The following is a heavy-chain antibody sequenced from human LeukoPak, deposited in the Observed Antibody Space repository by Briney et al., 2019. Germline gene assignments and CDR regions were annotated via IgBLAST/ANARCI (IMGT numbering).Heavy chain of an antibody. CDR3: ARGIQLWLRSSWFDP. V-gene: IGHV4-34*01. CDR1: GGSFSGYY. CDR2: INHSGST. D-gene: IGHD5-18*01. Sequence: PSETLSLTCAVYGGSFSGYYWSWIRQPPGKGLEWIGEINHSGSTNYNPSLKSRVTISVDTSKNQFSLKLSSVTAADTAVYYCARGIQLWLRSSWFDPWGQGTLVTVSS. J-gene: IGHJ5*02.